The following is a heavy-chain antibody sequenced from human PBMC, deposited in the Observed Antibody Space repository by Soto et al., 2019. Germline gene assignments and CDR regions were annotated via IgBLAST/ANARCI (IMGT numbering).Heavy chain of an antibody. CDR2: IWNDASYK. CDR1: GFSFSTYG. J-gene: IGHJ4*02. V-gene: IGHV3-33*01. Sequence: GGSLRLSCAASGFSFSTYGMHWVRQAPGKGLEWVAFIWNDASYKNYVDPVKGRFTISRDNSKNTLYLQMNSLRAEDTAVYYCARDYDSSGYPRYYFDYWGQGTLVTVSS. D-gene: IGHD3-22*01. CDR3: ARDYDSSGYPRYYFDY.